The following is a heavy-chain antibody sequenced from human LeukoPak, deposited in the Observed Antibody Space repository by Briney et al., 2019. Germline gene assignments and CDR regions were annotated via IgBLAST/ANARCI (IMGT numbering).Heavy chain of an antibody. V-gene: IGHV3-43D*03. CDR3: AKDISAGPYCGGDCLSGGFDY. Sequence: GGSLRLSCAASGVTFRSDTLNWVRQAPGKGLEWVSLISWDGGSTYYADSVKGRFTISRDNSKNSLYLQINSLRAEDTALYYCAKDISAGPYCGGDCLSGGFDYWGQGTLVTVSS. CDR1: GVTFRSDT. CDR2: ISWDGGST. J-gene: IGHJ4*02. D-gene: IGHD2-21*02.